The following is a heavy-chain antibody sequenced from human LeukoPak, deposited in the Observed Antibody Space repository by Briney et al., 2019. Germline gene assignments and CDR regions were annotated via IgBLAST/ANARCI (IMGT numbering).Heavy chain of an antibody. CDR3: ARDSGAGFPMDV. V-gene: IGHV1-69*04. Sequence: SVKVSCKASGGTFSSYAISWVRQAPGQGLEWMGRIIPILGIANYAQKFQGRVTITADKSTSTAYMELSSLRSEDTAVYYCARDSGAGFPMDVWGQGTTVTASS. J-gene: IGHJ6*02. CDR1: GGTFSSYA. D-gene: IGHD1-26*01. CDR2: IIPILGIA.